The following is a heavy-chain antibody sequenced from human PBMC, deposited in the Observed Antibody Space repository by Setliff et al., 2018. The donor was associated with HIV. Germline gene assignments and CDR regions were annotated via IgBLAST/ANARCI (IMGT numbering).Heavy chain of an antibody. V-gene: IGHV4-39*07. J-gene: IGHJ6*03. CDR2: IYYSGRT. CDR1: SGSMTSTGYY. CDR3: ARDRVGGNYYYMDV. Sequence: SETLSLPCTVSSGSMTSTGYYWGWIRQPPGQGLEWIGSIYYSGRTYYKPSLASRVTISVDTSKNQFSLKLSSVTAADTAVYYCARDRVGGNYYYMDVWGKGTTVTVSS. D-gene: IGHD1-26*01.